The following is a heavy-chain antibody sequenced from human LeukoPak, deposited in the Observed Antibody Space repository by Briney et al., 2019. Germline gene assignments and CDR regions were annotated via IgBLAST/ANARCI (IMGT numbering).Heavy chain of an antibody. V-gene: IGHV4-61*01. CDR1: GGSVSSGSFY. J-gene: IGHJ3*02. D-gene: IGHD1-26*01. Sequence: PSETLSLTCTVSGGSVSSGSFYWSWIRQPPGKGLEWIGYIYYSWTTNYNPSLKSRVTISGDTSRNQFSLKLSSVTAADTAVYFCARGGSEWDRALWIWGQGTMVTVSS. CDR2: IYYSWTT. CDR3: ARGGSEWDRALWI.